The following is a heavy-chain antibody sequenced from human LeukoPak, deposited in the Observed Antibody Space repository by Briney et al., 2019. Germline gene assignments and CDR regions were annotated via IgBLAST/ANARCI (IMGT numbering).Heavy chain of an antibody. V-gene: IGHV3-23*01. CDR1: GFIFSNGW. D-gene: IGHD3-3*01. J-gene: IGHJ4*02. CDR2: ISASGSAT. CDR3: AKGTLFGVVTSFDF. Sequence: GGSLRLSCAGSGFIFSNGWLSWVRLAPGKGLEWVSLISASGSATYYADSVRGRFAISRDISKNTLFLQMSSLRTEDTAVYYCAKGTLFGVVTSFDFWGQGTLVTVSS.